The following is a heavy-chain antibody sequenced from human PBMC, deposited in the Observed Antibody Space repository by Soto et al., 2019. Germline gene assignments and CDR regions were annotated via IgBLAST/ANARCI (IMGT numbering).Heavy chain of an antibody. CDR3: AKDRIGDCSGTSCYSFDY. V-gene: IGHV3-23*01. J-gene: IGHJ4*02. Sequence: EVQLLESGGGLEQPGGSLRLSCAASGFSFSSYTLSWVRQAPGKGLEWVSGISGSGGITHYADSVKGGFTISRDNSKNTLNLQLNSLRAEDTAVYYCAKDRIGDCSGTSCYSFDYWGQGTLVTVSS. D-gene: IGHD2-2*01. CDR2: ISGSGGIT. CDR1: GFSFSSYT.